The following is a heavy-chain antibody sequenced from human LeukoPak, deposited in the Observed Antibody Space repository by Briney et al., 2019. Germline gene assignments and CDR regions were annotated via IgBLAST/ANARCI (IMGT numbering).Heavy chain of an antibody. CDR1: GASISSGDYF. Sequence: SETLSLTCSVSGASISSGDYFWTWIRQHPGKGLERIGYIHYSGSTYYNPSLRSRMIISVDTSKNQFSLQLSSVTAADTAVYYCARVVSDCGGARCYKGYLDYWGQGTLVTVSS. D-gene: IGHD2-2*02. CDR3: ARVVSDCGGARCYKGYLDY. CDR2: IHYSGST. V-gene: IGHV4-31*03. J-gene: IGHJ4*02.